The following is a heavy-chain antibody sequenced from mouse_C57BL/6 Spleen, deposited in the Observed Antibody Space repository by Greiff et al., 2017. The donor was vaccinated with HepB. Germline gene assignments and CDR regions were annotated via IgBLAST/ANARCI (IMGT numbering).Heavy chain of an antibody. Sequence: QVQLQQSGPELVKPGASVKISCKASGYAFSSSWMNWVKQRPGKGLEWIGRIYPGDGDTNYNGKLKGKATLTADKSSSTAYMQLSSLTSEDSAVYFCARGGWDVLFDYWGQGTTLTVSS. V-gene: IGHV1-82*01. D-gene: IGHD4-1*01. CDR2: IYPGDGDT. J-gene: IGHJ2*01. CDR3: ARGGWDVLFDY. CDR1: GYAFSSSW.